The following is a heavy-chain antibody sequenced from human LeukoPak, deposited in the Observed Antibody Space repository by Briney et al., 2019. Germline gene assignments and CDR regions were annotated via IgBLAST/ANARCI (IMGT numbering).Heavy chain of an antibody. V-gene: IGHV4-34*01. CDR1: GGSFSGYY. D-gene: IGHD3-10*01. J-gene: IGHJ6*04. Sequence: PSETLSLTCAVYGGSFSGYYWSWIRQPPGKGLEWIGEINHSGSTNYNPSLKSRVTISVDTSKNQFSLKLSSVTAADTAVYYCAREARGYYGSGSYGYVWGKGTTVTVSS. CDR2: INHSGST. CDR3: AREARGYYGSGSYGYV.